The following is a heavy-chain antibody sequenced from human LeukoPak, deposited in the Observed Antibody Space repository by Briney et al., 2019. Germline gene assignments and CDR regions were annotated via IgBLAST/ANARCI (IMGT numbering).Heavy chain of an antibody. Sequence: SETLSLTCTVSGGSISSYYWSWIRQPPGKGLEWIGYIYYSGSTNYNPSLESRVTISVDTSKNQFSLKLSSVTAADTAVYYCAREVAQLWFGYFDYWGQGTLVTVSP. V-gene: IGHV4-59*01. J-gene: IGHJ4*02. CDR1: GGSISSYY. CDR2: IYYSGST. D-gene: IGHD5-18*01. CDR3: AREVAQLWFGYFDY.